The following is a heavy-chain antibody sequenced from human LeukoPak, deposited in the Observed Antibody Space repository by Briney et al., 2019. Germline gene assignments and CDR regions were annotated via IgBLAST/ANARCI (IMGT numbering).Heavy chain of an antibody. V-gene: IGHV1-8*01. J-gene: IGHJ4*02. CDR3: ARGSRTTLDLDY. CDR2: MNPNSGNT. D-gene: IGHD1-1*01. CDR1: GYTFTSYD. Sequence: GASVEVSCKASGYTFTSYDINWVRQATGQGLEWMGWMNPNSGNTGYAQKFQGRVTMTRNTSISTAYMELSSLRSEDTAVYYCARGSRTTLDLDYWGQGTLVTVSS.